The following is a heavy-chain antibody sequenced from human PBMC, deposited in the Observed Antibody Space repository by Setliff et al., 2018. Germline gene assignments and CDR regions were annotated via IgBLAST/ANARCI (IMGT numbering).Heavy chain of an antibody. V-gene: IGHV1-2*02. Sequence: ASVKVSCKASGHSLTSNHFHWGRQAPGKGLEWMGTINPNDGYTIYAPAFQGRVTMTRDTSISTAYMELRRLKSDDTAVYYCARGEHIVSGDFYHYIDVWGKGTTVTVSS. J-gene: IGHJ6*03. CDR3: ARGEHIVSGDFYHYIDV. CDR2: INPNDGYT. D-gene: IGHD2-15*01. CDR1: GHSLTSNH.